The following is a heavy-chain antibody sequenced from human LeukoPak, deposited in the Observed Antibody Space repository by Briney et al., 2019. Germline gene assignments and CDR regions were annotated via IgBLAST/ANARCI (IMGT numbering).Heavy chain of an antibody. CDR1: GGSFSGYY. CDR2: INHSGST. Sequence: SETLSLTCAVYGGSFSGYYWSWIRQPPGKGLGWIGEINHSGSTNYNPSLKSRVTISVDTSKNQFSLKLSSVTAADTAVYYCAREGRDGYNHWGQGTLVTVSS. V-gene: IGHV4-34*01. CDR3: AREGRDGYNH. D-gene: IGHD5-12*01. J-gene: IGHJ5*02.